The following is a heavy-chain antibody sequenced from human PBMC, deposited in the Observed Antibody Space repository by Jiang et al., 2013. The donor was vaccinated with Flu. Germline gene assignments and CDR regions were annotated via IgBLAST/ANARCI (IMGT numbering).Heavy chain of an antibody. D-gene: IGHD6-19*01. Sequence: LGRTYYRSKWYNDYAVSVKSRITINPDTSKNQFSLQLNSVTPEDTAVYYCARDSSGWYYFDYWGQGTLVTVSS. CDR2: TYYRSKWYN. CDR3: ARDSSGWYYFDY. J-gene: IGHJ4*02. V-gene: IGHV6-1*01.